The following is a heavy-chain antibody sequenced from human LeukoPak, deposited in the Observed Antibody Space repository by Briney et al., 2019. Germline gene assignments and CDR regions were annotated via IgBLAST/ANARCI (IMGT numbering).Heavy chain of an antibody. J-gene: IGHJ4*02. CDR1: GFTFSSYA. D-gene: IGHD2-15*01. V-gene: IGHV3-23*01. Sequence: PGGSLRLSCAASGFTFSSYAMSRVRQAPGKGLEWVSAISGSGGSTYYADSVKGRFTISRDNSKNTLYLQMNSLRAEDTAVYYCAKGRGGNIVVVVADFDYWGQGTLVTVSS. CDR2: ISGSGGST. CDR3: AKGRGGNIVVVVADFDY.